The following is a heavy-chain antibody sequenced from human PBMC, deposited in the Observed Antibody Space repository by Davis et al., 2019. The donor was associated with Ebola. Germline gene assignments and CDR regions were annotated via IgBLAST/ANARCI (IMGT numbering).Heavy chain of an antibody. J-gene: IGHJ6*02. D-gene: IGHD2-2*01. CDR3: ANSITLGIVVVPKGGMDV. V-gene: IGHV3-30-3*01. Sequence: GESLKISCAASGFTFSSYAMHWVRQAPGKGLEWVAVISYDGSNKYYADSVKGRFTISRDNSKNTLYLQMNSLRAEDRAVYYCANSITLGIVVVPKGGMDVWGQGTTVTVSS. CDR1: GFTFSSYA. CDR2: ISYDGSNK.